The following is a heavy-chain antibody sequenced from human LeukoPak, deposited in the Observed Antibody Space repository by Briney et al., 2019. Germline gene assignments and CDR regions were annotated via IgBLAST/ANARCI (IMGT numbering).Heavy chain of an antibody. CDR2: SSTYNGDT. CDR3: ARDLGVTTKDPFEY. D-gene: IGHD4-4*01. J-gene: IGHJ4*02. CDR1: GYTFNKYG. Sequence: ASVKVSCKASGYTFNKYGISWLRQAPGQGLEWMGWSSTYNGDTKSAQKLQGRVTMTTDTPTSTAYMELRSLRSDDTAVYYCARDLGVTTKDPFEYWGQGTLVTVPS. V-gene: IGHV1-18*01.